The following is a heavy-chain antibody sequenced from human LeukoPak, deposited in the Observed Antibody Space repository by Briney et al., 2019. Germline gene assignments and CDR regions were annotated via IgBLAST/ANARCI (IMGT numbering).Heavy chain of an antibody. J-gene: IGHJ3*02. V-gene: IGHV4-61*02. CDR3: ARVDGRYYYGSGSYSLALDAFDI. D-gene: IGHD3-10*01. CDR2: IYTSGST. Sequence: TPSETLSLTCTVSGGSISSISYYWSWIRQPAGKGLEWIGRIYTSGSTNYNPSLKSRVTMSVDTSKNQISLKLRFVTAADTAVYYCARVDGRYYYGSGSYSLALDAFDIWGQGTMVTVSS. CDR1: GGSISSISYY.